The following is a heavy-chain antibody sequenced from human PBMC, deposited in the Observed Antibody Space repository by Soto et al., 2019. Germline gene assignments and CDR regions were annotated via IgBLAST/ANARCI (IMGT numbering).Heavy chain of an antibody. CDR2: IYWAGDL. Sequence: PTLVNPTQTLTLTCNFSGFSLNGNGVGVGWIRQPPGKALEWLALIYWAGDLRYSPALKSRLTITQDPSKDQVVLTMTNMDPTDSGTYYCAHGCVQLLSTFHYFDSWGQGIRVTVSS. D-gene: IGHD4-4*01. CDR1: GFSLNGNGVG. V-gene: IGHV2-5*02. J-gene: IGHJ4*02. CDR3: AHGCVQLLSTFHYFDS.